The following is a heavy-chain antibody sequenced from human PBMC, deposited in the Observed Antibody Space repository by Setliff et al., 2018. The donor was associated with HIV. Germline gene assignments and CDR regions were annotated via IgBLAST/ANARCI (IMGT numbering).Heavy chain of an antibody. D-gene: IGHD3-22*01. Sequence: SVKVSCKASGDTFSNYAISWVRQAPGQGLEWMGGIIPIFGTANYAQKFEGRVTITADKSTSTAYMEVNSLRFEDTAVYYCARRSVTYYYDSSGYYDGAFDIWGQGTMVTVSS. V-gene: IGHV1-69*06. CDR2: IIPIFGTA. CDR3: ARRSVTYYYDSSGYYDGAFDI. J-gene: IGHJ3*02. CDR1: GDTFSNYA.